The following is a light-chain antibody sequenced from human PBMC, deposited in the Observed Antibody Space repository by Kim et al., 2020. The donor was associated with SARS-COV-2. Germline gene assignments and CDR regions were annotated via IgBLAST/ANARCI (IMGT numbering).Light chain of an antibody. Sequence: LPLAEGDTRSYRNSEIVKSDSLALYQQGAGQAPRLLIYGSCRRATGIPDRFSGSGSGTDFTLTISRLEPEDFAVYFCQQYGASLYTFGPVTNLAIK. V-gene: IGKV3-20*01. J-gene: IGKJ2*01. CDR2: GSC. CDR3: QQYGASLYT. CDR1: EIVKSDS.